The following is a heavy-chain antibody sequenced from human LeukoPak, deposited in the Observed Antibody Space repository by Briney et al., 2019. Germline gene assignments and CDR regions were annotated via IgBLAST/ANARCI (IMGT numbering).Heavy chain of an antibody. CDR2: IKQDGSEK. D-gene: IGHD3-10*01. CDR1: GFIFSSYW. J-gene: IGHJ4*02. V-gene: IGHV3-7*01. CDR3: ARGFRDYGSGSYPY. Sequence: GGSLRLSCAASGFIFSSYWMSWVRQAPGKGLEWVANIKQDGSEKYYVDSVKGRFTISRDNAKNSLYLQMNSLRAEDTAVYYCARGFRDYGSGSYPYWGQGTLVTVSS.